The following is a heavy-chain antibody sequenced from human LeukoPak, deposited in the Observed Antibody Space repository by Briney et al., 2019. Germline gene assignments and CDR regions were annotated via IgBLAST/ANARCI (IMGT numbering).Heavy chain of an antibody. CDR3: ARNGAGRGNFDY. D-gene: IGHD1-26*01. V-gene: IGHV1-69*13. CDR1: GGTFSSYA. CDR2: IIPIFGTA. Sequence: ASVKVSCKASGGTFSSYAISWVRQAPGQGLEWMGGIIPIFGTANYAQKFQGRVTITADESTSTAYMELSSLRSEDTAVYYCARNGAGRGNFDYWGQGTLVTVSS. J-gene: IGHJ4*02.